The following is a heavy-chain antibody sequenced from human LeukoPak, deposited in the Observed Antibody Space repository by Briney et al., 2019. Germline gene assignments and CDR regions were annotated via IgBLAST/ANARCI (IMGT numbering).Heavy chain of an antibody. CDR1: GFTFSDYY. D-gene: IGHD6-19*01. CDR3: ARGVAVAGTSCDY. Sequence: GGSLRLSCAASGFTFSDYYMSWIRQAPGKGLEWVSYISSSGSTIYYADSVKGRFTISRDNSKNTLYLQMNSLRAEDTAVYYCARGVAVAGTSCDYWGQGTLVTVSS. J-gene: IGHJ4*02. CDR2: ISSSGSTI. V-gene: IGHV3-11*04.